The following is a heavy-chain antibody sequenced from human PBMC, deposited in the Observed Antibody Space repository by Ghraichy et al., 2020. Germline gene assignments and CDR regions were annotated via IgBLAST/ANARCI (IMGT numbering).Heavy chain of an antibody. CDR1: GYTFINYG. CDR2: ISAYNGIT. CDR3: ARSLSVAAGPLGLDY. Sequence: ASVKVSCKASGYTFINYGIAWVRQAPGQGLKWMGWISAYNGITNFAQSVQDRVTMATETSTRTAYMELASLTSDDTAIYYCARSLSVAAGPLGLDYWGQGTLVTVSS. V-gene: IGHV1-18*01. J-gene: IGHJ4*02. D-gene: IGHD6-19*01.